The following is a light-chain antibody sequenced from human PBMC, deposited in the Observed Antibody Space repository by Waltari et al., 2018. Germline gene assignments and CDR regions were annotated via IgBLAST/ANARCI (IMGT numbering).Light chain of an antibody. Sequence: QLVLTQSPSASASLGASVRLTCTLASGHTSNIIAWHQQQPEKGPRYLMKVTSDGSHSKGDEIPDRCAGSGSGAERYLPISNVQSEDEADYYCQTGGHGTWVFGGGTKLTVL. CDR1: SGHTSNI. CDR2: VTSDGSH. CDR3: QTGGHGTWV. J-gene: IGLJ3*02. V-gene: IGLV4-69*01.